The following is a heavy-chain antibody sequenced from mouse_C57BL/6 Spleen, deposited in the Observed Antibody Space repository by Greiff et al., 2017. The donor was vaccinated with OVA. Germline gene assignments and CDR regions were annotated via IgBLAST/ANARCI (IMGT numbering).Heavy chain of an antibody. J-gene: IGHJ4*01. CDR2: ISSGSSTI. V-gene: IGHV5-17*01. CDR3: ARGGYSNPYAMDY. Sequence: EVKLVESGGGLVKPGGSLKLSCAASGFTFSDYGMHWVRQAPEKGLEWVAYISSGSSTIYYAATVQGRFTISRDNAKNTLFLQMTSLRSEDTAMYYCARGGYSNPYAMDYWGQGTSVTVSS. CDR1: GFTFSDYG. D-gene: IGHD2-5*01.